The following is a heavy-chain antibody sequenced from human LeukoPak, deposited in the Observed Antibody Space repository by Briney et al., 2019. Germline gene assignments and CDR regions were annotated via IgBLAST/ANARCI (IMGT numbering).Heavy chain of an antibody. CDR3: ARHRPGERRFDP. V-gene: IGHV4-59*08. Sequence: ETLSLTCSVSSGSISNFYWSWLRQPPGRALEWIGYIDYSGTTSYNPSLESRVTISVDTSKNLFSLKFTSVTAADTAVYYCARHRPGERRFDPWGQGTLVTVSS. CDR2: IDYSGTT. D-gene: IGHD3-16*01. J-gene: IGHJ5*02. CDR1: SGSISNFY.